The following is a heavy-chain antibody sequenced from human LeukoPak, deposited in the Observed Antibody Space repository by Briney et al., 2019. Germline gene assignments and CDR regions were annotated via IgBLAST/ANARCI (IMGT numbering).Heavy chain of an antibody. V-gene: IGHV1-2*04. Sequence: ASVKVSCKASGYTFTGYYMHWVRQAPGQGLEWMGWINPNSGGTNYAQKFQGWVTMTSDTSISTAYMELSRLRSDDTAVYYCARVRAGSGWDYWGQGTLVTVSS. CDR2: INPNSGGT. D-gene: IGHD6-19*01. CDR1: GYTFTGYY. J-gene: IGHJ4*02. CDR3: ARVRAGSGWDY.